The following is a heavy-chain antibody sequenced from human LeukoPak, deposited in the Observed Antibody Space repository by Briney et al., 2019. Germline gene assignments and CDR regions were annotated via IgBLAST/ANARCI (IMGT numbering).Heavy chain of an antibody. Sequence: GGSLRLSCAASGFTFSSYGMHWVRQAPGKGLEWVAVISYDGSNKYYADSVKGRFTISRDNSKNTLYLQMNSLRAEDTAVYYCAREDSDAFDIWGQGTMVTVSS. CDR2: ISYDGSNK. CDR3: AREDSDAFDI. J-gene: IGHJ3*02. CDR1: GFTFSSYG. V-gene: IGHV3-30*03. D-gene: IGHD3-22*01.